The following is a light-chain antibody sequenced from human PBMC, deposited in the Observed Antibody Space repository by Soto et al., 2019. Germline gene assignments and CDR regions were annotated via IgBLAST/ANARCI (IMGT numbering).Light chain of an antibody. V-gene: IGKV1-5*03. CDR3: QQYNSYLYT. CDR2: KAS. J-gene: IGKJ2*01. Sequence: DIQMTQSPSTLPPSIEDRVTITGRASQNIIIWLAWYQQKPGKAPKLLINKASILESGVPSRFSGSGSGTEFTLTISSLQPDDFATYYCQQYNSYLYTFGQGNKLEIK. CDR1: QNIIIW.